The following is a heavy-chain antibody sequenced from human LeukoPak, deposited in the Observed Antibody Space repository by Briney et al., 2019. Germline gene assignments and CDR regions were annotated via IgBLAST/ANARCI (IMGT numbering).Heavy chain of an antibody. J-gene: IGHJ4*02. CDR2: ISGSGGST. CDR1: GFTFSSYA. Sequence: GGSLRLSCAASGFTFSSYAMSWVRQAPGKGPEWVSAISGSGGSTYYADSVKGRFTISRDNSKNTLYLQMTSLRAEDTAVYYCAKDSCSSTSCYGFDYWGQGTLVTVSS. CDR3: AKDSCSSTSCYGFDY. D-gene: IGHD2-2*01. V-gene: IGHV3-23*01.